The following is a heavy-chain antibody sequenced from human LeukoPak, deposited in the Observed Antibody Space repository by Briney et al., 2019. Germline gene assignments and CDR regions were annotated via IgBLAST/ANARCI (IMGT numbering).Heavy chain of an antibody. D-gene: IGHD3-10*01. CDR1: GFTFSSYE. CDR3: ARDFGRYFFDY. V-gene: IGHV3-48*03. Sequence: GGSLRLSCAASGFTFSSYEMNWVRQALGKGLEWVSYISSRATAIYYADSVKGRFTISRDNAKNSLYLQMNSLRAEDTAVYYCARDFGRYFFDYWGQGTLVTVSS. J-gene: IGHJ4*02. CDR2: ISSRATAI.